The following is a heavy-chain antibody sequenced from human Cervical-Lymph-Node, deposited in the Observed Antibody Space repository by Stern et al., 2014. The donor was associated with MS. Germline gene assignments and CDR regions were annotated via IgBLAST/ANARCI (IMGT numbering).Heavy chain of an antibody. D-gene: IGHD3-10*01. CDR3: ALGGFGHYFEY. CDR2: IIPIMGTA. CDR1: GVTFSSSD. J-gene: IGHJ4*02. V-gene: IGHV1-69*01. Sequence: QVQLVQSGAEVQKPWSSVKVSCRASGVTFSSSDISWVRQGPGQGLEWMGGIIPIMGTANYAQKYQGRVTITADESTSTAYMELSSLRSEDTAIYYCALGGFGHYFEYWGQGTLVTVSS.